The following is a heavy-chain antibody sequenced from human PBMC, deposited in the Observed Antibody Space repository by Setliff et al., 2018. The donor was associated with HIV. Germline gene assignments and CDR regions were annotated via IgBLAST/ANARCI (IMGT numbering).Heavy chain of an antibody. Sequence: GGPVKVSCKASGYTFTNYAMNWVRQAPGQGLEWMGWINTNTGNPTSAQGFTGRFVFSLDITVNTAYLQISSLKTEDTAVYYCARESDDGNFLGWFDPWGQGTLVTVS. V-gene: IGHV7-4-1*01. CDR3: ARESDDGNFLGWFDP. CDR1: GYTFTNYA. D-gene: IGHD1-26*01. J-gene: IGHJ5*02. CDR2: INTNTGNP.